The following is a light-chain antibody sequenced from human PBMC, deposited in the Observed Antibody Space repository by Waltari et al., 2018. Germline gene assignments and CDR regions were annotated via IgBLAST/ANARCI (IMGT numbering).Light chain of an antibody. CDR3: QQRSNGLT. V-gene: IGKV3-11*01. CDR2: DAS. Sequence: ETVLTQSPDILSLSPGERATLSCRASLSVGTYLAWYQQKPGQAPRLLVYDASNRATGIPARFSGSGSGTDFTLTISSLEPEDFAVYYCQQRSNGLTFGGGTKVEIK. J-gene: IGKJ4*01. CDR1: LSVGTY.